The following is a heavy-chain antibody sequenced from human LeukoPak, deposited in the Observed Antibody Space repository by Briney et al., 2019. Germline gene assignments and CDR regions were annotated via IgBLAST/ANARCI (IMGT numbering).Heavy chain of an antibody. CDR2: IYYSGST. V-gene: IGHV4-39*07. J-gene: IGHJ6*03. Sequence: PSETLSLTCTVSGGSISSSSYDWGWIRQPPGKGLEWIGSIYYSGSTYYNPSLKSRVTISVDTSKNQFSLKLSSVTAADTAVYYCARDSVMAVAGTYFYYMDVWGKGTTVTVSS. CDR1: GGSISSSSYD. D-gene: IGHD6-19*01. CDR3: ARDSVMAVAGTYFYYMDV.